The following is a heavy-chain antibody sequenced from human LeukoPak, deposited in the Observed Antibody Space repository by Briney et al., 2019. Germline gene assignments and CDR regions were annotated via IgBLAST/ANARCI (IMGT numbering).Heavy chain of an antibody. CDR1: AASFISSSHH. CDR3: VRHDGRGGATMGAFDS. V-gene: IGHV4-39*01. J-gene: IGHJ5*01. Sequence: SETLSLTCTVSAASFISSSHHWGWIRQSPGKGLEWIGTVYYGRTTYYNPSLDGRVTISLDTSANHFSLQLNSVTAADTAVYYCVRHDGRGGATMGAFDSWGQGSLVTVSS. CDR2: VYYGRTT. D-gene: IGHD5-12*01.